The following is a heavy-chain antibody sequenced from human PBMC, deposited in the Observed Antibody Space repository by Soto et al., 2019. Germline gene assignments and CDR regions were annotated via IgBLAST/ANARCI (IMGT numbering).Heavy chain of an antibody. CDR2: VVLILNIT. CDR3: ARGREWFGP. D-gene: IGHD3-10*01. V-gene: IGHV1-69*02. Sequence: QVQLVQSGAEVKKPGSSGKVSCKVSGGTFSDYTITWVRQAPGQGLEWMGRVVLILNITNYAPKFHGRVTITAEKSASTVYMALTSLTPEDTAVYYCARGREWFGPWGQGTLVTVS. J-gene: IGHJ5*02. CDR1: GGTFSDYT.